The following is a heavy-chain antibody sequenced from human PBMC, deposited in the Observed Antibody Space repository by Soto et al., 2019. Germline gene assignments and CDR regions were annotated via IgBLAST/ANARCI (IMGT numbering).Heavy chain of an antibody. V-gene: IGHV4-39*01. CDR1: GGSISSSSYY. CDR3: ARLPYSYYDSSGAFDY. D-gene: IGHD3-22*01. Sequence: SETLSLTCTVSGGSISSSSYYWGWIRQPPGKGLEWIGSIYYSGSTYYNPSLKSRVTISVDTSKNQFSLKLSSVTAADTAVYYCARLPYSYYDSSGAFDYWGQGTLVTVSS. J-gene: IGHJ4*02. CDR2: IYYSGST.